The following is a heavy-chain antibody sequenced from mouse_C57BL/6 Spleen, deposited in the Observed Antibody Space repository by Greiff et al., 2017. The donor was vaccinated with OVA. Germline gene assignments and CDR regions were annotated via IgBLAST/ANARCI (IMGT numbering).Heavy chain of an antibody. CDR2: INPNNGGT. Sequence: VQLQQSGPELVKPGASVKISCKASGYTFTDYYMNWVKQSHGKSLEWIGDINPNNGGTSYNQKFKGKATLTVDKSSSTAYMELRSLTSEDSAVYYCARDPDGYYGDYWGQGTTLTVSS. D-gene: IGHD2-3*01. V-gene: IGHV1-26*01. CDR1: GYTFTDYY. J-gene: IGHJ2*01. CDR3: ARDPDGYYGDY.